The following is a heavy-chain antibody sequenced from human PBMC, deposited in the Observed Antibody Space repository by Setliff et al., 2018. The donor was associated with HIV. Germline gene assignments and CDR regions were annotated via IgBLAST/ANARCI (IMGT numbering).Heavy chain of an antibody. CDR2: VNSSGTI. CDR3: VRHGGEVRLWSGRGNWFDP. Sequence: KPSETLSLTCTVSGGSISGPSYSWGWIRQPPGKGLEWIGSVNSSGTIDYNPSLKSRLSMSADMSKKYFFLRLNSVTAADTAVYHCVRHGGEVRLWSGRGNWFDPWGRGILVTVSS. D-gene: IGHD2-15*01. CDR1: GGSISGPSYS. J-gene: IGHJ5*02. V-gene: IGHV4-39*01.